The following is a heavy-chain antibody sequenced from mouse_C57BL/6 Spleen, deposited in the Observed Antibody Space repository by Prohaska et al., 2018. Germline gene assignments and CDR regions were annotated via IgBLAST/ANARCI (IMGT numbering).Heavy chain of an antibody. CDR3: TTATVVAPPYFYY. CDR1: GFNIKDDY. CDR2: INPETGET. V-gene: IGHV14-4*01. J-gene: IGHJ2*01. D-gene: IGHD1-1*01. Sequence: EVQLQQSRAELVRPGASVKLSCTASGFNIKDDYMHWVKQRPEQGMEWIGWINPETGETEYASKFHGKATITADTSANTAYLQLSSLTTEETAVYYCTTATVVAPPYFYYWGQVTTLTVS.